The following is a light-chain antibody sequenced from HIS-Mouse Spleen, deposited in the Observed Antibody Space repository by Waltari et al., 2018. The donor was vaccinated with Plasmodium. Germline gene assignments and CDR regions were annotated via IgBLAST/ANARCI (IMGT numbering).Light chain of an antibody. CDR3: QQSYSTWT. Sequence: DIQMTQSPSSLSASVGDSVPITCRASQSISSYLNWYQQKPGKAPKLLIYAASSLQSGVPSRFSGSGSGTDFTLTISSLQPEDFATYNCQQSYSTWTFGQGTKVEIK. J-gene: IGKJ1*01. V-gene: IGKV1-39*01. CDR1: QSISSY. CDR2: AAS.